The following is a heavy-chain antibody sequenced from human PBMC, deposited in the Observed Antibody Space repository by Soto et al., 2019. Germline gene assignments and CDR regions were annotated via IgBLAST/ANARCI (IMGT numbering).Heavy chain of an antibody. CDR2: IIPIFGTA. J-gene: IGHJ5*02. D-gene: IGHD6-6*01. Sequence: QVQLVQSGAEVQKPGSSVKVSCKASGGTFSSYAISWVRQAPGQGLEWMGGIIPIFGTANYAQKFQGRVTITADESTSTAYMELSSLRSEDTAVYYCARDHLVYSSSSGWFDPWGQGTLVTVSS. CDR3: ARDHLVYSSSSGWFDP. V-gene: IGHV1-69*01. CDR1: GGTFSSYA.